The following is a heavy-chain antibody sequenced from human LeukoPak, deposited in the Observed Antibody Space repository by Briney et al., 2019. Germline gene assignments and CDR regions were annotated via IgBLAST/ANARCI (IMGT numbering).Heavy chain of an antibody. D-gene: IGHD3-16*01. J-gene: IGHJ4*02. CDR1: GFTFSSYG. Sequence: GGSLTLSCAVSGFTFSSYGMSWVRQAPGKGLEWVSGISNSGGSTYYANSVKGQFSISRDNSKTTRNLQMDRLRAEDTAVYFCAKAGLRLGGDYWGQGTLVTVSS. CDR2: ISNSGGST. CDR3: AKAGLRLGGDY. V-gene: IGHV3-23*01.